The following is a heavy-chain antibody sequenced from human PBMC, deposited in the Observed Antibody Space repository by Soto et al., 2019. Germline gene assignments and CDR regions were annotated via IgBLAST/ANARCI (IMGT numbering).Heavy chain of an antibody. J-gene: IGHJ6*03. CDR2: INWNGETI. V-gene: IGHV3-9*02. D-gene: IGHD1-1*01. Sequence: EVQLVESGGGLAQPGRSLRLSCAASGFSSDNYAIHWVRQGPGKGLEWVSGINWNGETIAYVDSVKGRFTISRDNAKNSLYLQMNSLRVEDTAVYYCARGPSDWTPLYSHYMDVWGKGTTVTVSS. CDR3: ARGPSDWTPLYSHYMDV. CDR1: GFSSDNYA.